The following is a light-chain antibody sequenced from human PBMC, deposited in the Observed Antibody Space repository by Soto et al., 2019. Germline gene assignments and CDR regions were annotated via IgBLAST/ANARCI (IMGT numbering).Light chain of an antibody. CDR2: EVT. J-gene: IGLJ1*01. CDR1: SSDIGGYKH. V-gene: IGLV2-8*01. CDR3: SSYAGSNNFVV. Sequence: QSALTQPPSASGSPGQSVTISCTGTSSDIGGYKHVSWYQQYPGKAPKLMIYEVTKRPSGVPDRFSGSKSGNTASLTVSGLQVEDEADYYCSSYAGSNNFVVFGTGTKV.